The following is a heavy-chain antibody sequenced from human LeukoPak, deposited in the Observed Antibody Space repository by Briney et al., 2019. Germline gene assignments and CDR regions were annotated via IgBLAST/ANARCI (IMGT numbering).Heavy chain of an antibody. CDR3: ARDAFVGSRILVGDY. CDR1: GLIFTNYW. D-gene: IGHD2-15*01. Sequence: GGSLRLSCAASGLIFTNYWRMGVRQAVGKGREWVADINQDGSEEYYVDSVKGRFTISRDNAKNPLLLQIHSLRVEDTAVSYCARDAFVGSRILVGDYWGQGALVTVSS. CDR2: INQDGSEE. V-gene: IGHV3-7*01. J-gene: IGHJ4*02.